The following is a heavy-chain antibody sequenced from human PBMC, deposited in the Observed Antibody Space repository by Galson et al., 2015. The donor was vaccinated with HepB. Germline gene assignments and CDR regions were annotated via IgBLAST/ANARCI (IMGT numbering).Heavy chain of an antibody. V-gene: IGHV5-10-1*01. CDR3: ARLTSGSYYRSGLVDY. Sequence: QSGAEVKKPGESLRISCKGSGYSFTSYWISWVRQMPGKGLEWMGRIDPSDSYTNYSPSFQGHVTISADKSISTAYLQWSSLKASDTAMYYCARLTSGSYYRSGLVDYWGQGTLVTVSS. CDR2: IDPSDSYT. J-gene: IGHJ4*02. CDR1: GYSFTSYW. D-gene: IGHD1-26*01.